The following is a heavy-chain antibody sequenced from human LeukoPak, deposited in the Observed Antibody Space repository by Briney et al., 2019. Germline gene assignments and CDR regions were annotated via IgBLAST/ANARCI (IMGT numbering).Heavy chain of an antibody. V-gene: IGHV3-30*02. CDR2: IRYDGDNK. D-gene: IGHD1-7*01. CDR3: AKEYSGTTRFFDY. Sequence: PGGSLRLSCAASGFTFSSYGMHWVRQAPGKGLEWVAFIRYDGDNKYYADSVKGRFTISRDNSKNTLYLQMNSLRAEDTAVYYCAKEYSGTTRFFDYWGQGTLVTVSS. J-gene: IGHJ4*02. CDR1: GFTFSSYG.